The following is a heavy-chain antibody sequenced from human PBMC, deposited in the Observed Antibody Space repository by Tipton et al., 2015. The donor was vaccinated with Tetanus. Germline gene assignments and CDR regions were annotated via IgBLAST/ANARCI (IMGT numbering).Heavy chain of an antibody. CDR2: IFYSGNT. CDR1: GGSIGSGGNY. J-gene: IGHJ4*02. Sequence: TLSLTCTVSGGSIGSGGNYWSWIRQPPGKGLEWIGYIFYSGNTNYNPSLKTRVTISVDTSKNQFSLKLSSVTAADTAVYYCARQKRGYSYGAFDYWGQGTLVTVSS. CDR3: ARQKRGYSYGAFDY. D-gene: IGHD5-18*01. V-gene: IGHV4-61*08.